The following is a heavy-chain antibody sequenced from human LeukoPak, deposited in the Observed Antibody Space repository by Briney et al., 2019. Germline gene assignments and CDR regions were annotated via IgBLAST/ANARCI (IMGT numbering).Heavy chain of an antibody. Sequence: PGGSLRLSCAASGFTLSSYAMSWVRQAPGKGLEWVSAISGSGGSTYYADSVKGRFTISRDNSKNTLYLQMNSLRAEDTAVYYCAKDYAAVAGEYYFDYWGQGTLVTVSS. J-gene: IGHJ4*02. D-gene: IGHD6-19*01. CDR2: ISGSGGST. V-gene: IGHV3-23*01. CDR3: AKDYAAVAGEYYFDY. CDR1: GFTLSSYA.